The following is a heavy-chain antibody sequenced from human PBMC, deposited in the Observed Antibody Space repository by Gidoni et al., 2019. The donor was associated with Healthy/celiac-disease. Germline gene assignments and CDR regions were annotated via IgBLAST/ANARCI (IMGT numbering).Heavy chain of an antibody. Sequence: EVQLLESGGGLVQPGGSLRLSCAASGFTFRSFAMSWVRQAPGKGLEWVSAISCSGGGIYYADSVKGRFTISRDNSKNTLYLQMNSLRAEDAALYYCALGVVVVPAAYYDYWGQGTLVTVSS. J-gene: IGHJ4*02. V-gene: IGHV3-23*01. D-gene: IGHD2-2*01. CDR3: ALGVVVVPAAYYDY. CDR1: GFTFRSFA. CDR2: ISCSGGGI.